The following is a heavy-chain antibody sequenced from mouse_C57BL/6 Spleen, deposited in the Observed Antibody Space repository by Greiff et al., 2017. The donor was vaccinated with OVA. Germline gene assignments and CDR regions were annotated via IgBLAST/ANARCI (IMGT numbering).Heavy chain of an antibody. Sequence: VQLQQSGPGLVAPSQSLSITCTVSGFSLTSYGVHWVRQPPGKGLEWLVVIWSDGSTTYNSALKSRLSISKDNSESQVFLKMNSLQTDDTAMYYCARHEGSRRAMDYWGQGTSVTVSS. D-gene: IGHD1-1*01. CDR2: IWSDGST. V-gene: IGHV2-6-1*01. CDR1: GFSLTSYG. CDR3: ARHEGSRRAMDY. J-gene: IGHJ4*01.